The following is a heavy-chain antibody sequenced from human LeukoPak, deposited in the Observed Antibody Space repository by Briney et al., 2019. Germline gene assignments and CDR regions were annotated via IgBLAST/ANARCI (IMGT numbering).Heavy chain of an antibody. CDR2: IYTSGST. CDR1: GGSISSGSYY. Sequence: SQTLSLTCTVSGGSISSGSYYWSWIRQPAGEGLEWIGRIYTSGSTNYNPSLKSRVTISVDTSKNQFSLKLSSVTAADTAVYYCARGPTAGTFSFDYWGQGTLVTVSS. J-gene: IGHJ4*02. D-gene: IGHD6-13*01. V-gene: IGHV4-61*02. CDR3: ARGPTAGTFSFDY.